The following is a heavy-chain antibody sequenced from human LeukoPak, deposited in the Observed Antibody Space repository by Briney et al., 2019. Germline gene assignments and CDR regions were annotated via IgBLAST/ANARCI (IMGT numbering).Heavy chain of an antibody. Sequence: ASVKVSCKASGYKFTNDYMHWVRQAPGQGLEFMGWINPDSGFTNYAQKFKGRVTMTRDTSISTAYLEVRSLTSDDTAVYYCAPTAEAYTSWWKVWGQGTLVTVSS. V-gene: IGHV1-2*02. CDR1: GYKFTNDY. D-gene: IGHD3-16*01. J-gene: IGHJ4*02. CDR3: APTAEAYTSWWKV. CDR2: INPDSGFT.